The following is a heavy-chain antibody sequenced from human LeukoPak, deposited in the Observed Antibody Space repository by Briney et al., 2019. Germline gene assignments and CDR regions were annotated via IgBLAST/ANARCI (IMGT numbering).Heavy chain of an antibody. D-gene: IGHD3-10*01. Sequence: GASVKVSCKASGGTFSSYAISWVRQAPGQGLEWMGRIIPILGIANYAQKFQGRVTITADKSTSTAYMELSSLRSEDTAVYYCARPSMVRGEANWFDPWGQGTLVTVSS. V-gene: IGHV1-69*04. CDR3: ARPSMVRGEANWFDP. J-gene: IGHJ5*02. CDR2: IIPILGIA. CDR1: GGTFSSYA.